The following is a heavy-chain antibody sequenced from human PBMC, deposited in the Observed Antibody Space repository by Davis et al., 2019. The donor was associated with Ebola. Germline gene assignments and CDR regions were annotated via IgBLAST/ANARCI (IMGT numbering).Heavy chain of an antibody. CDR2: ISSSSSYI. Sequence: GESLKISCEASGFTFSSFAMSWVRQAPGKGLEWVSFISSSSSYIYYADSVKGRFTISRDNAKNSLYLQMNSLRDEDTAVYYCATEYSSIYWGQGTLVTVSS. CDR3: ATEYSSIY. CDR1: GFTFSSFA. D-gene: IGHD6-6*01. V-gene: IGHV3-21*01. J-gene: IGHJ4*02.